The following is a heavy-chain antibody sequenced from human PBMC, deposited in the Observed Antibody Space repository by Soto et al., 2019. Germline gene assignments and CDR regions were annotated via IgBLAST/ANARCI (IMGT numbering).Heavy chain of an antibody. CDR3: AKDHTYYYDSVTYYFDY. CDR1: GFTFSSYA. D-gene: IGHD3-22*01. J-gene: IGHJ4*02. V-gene: IGHV3-23*01. CDR2: ISGSGGST. Sequence: GGSLRLSCAASGFTFSSYAMSWVRQAPGKGLEWVSAISGSGGSTYYADSVKGRFTISRDNSKNTLYLQMNSLRAEDTAVYYCAKDHTYYYDSVTYYFDYWGQGTLVTVSS.